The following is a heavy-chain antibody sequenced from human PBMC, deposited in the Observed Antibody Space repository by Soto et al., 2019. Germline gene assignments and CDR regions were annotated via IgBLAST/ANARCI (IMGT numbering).Heavy chain of an antibody. J-gene: IGHJ5*02. V-gene: IGHV1-3*01. Sequence: ASVKVSCKASGYTFTSYAMHWVRQAPGQRLEWMGWINAGNGNTNYAQKLQGRVTMTTDTSTSTAYMELRSLRSDDTAVYYCARDETDILTGYYWFDPWGQGTLVTVSS. CDR1: GYTFTSYA. CDR3: ARDETDILTGYYWFDP. CDR2: INAGNGNT. D-gene: IGHD3-9*01.